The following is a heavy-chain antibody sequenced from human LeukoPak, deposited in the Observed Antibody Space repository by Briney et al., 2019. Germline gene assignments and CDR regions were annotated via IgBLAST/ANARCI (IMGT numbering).Heavy chain of an antibody. CDR3: ARQSYGGNSALDY. Sequence: GASVKVSCKASGYTFTSYWIGWVRQMPGKGLEWMGIIYPGDSDTRYSPSFQGQVTISADKSISTAYLQWSSLKASDTAMYYCARQSYGGNSALDYWGQGTLVTVSS. D-gene: IGHD4-23*01. V-gene: IGHV5-51*01. CDR1: GYTFTSYW. J-gene: IGHJ4*02. CDR2: IYPGDSDT.